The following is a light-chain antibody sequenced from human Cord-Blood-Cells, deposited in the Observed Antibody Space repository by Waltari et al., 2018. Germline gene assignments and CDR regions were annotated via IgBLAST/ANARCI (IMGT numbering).Light chain of an antibody. J-gene: IGKJ4*01. CDR3: QQYNNWPLT. CDR1: QSVSSN. Sequence: EIVMTQSPATLSVSPGDRATLSCRASQSVSSNLAWYQQNPGQAPRLLIYAASIRATGIPARFSGSGSGTEFTLTISSLQSEDFAVYYCQQYNNWPLTFGGGTKVEIK. V-gene: IGKV3D-15*01. CDR2: AAS.